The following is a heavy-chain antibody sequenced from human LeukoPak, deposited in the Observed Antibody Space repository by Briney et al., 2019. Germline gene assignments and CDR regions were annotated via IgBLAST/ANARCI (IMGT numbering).Heavy chain of an antibody. CDR2: ISYDGSNK. V-gene: IGHV3-30-3*01. Sequence: GGSLRLSCAASGFTFSSYAMSWVRQAPGKGLEWVAVISYDGSNKYYADSVKGRFTISRDNSKNTLYLQMNSLRSEDTAVYYCARTIVGAKYYYYYYGMDVWGQGTTVTVSS. D-gene: IGHD1-26*01. CDR1: GFTFSSYA. CDR3: ARTIVGAKYYYYYYGMDV. J-gene: IGHJ6*02.